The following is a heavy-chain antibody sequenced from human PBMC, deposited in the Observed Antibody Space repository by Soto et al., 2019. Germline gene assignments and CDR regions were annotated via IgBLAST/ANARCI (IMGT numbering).Heavy chain of an antibody. CDR2: IIPILGIA. D-gene: IGHD2-8*02. Sequence: QVQLVQSGAEVKKPGSSVKVSCKASGDTFSSYTISWVRQAPGQGLEWMGRIIPILGIANYAQKFQGRVTITADKSTSTAYMELSSLRSEDTAVYYCASPGGTDNSFDYWGQGTLVTVSS. J-gene: IGHJ4*02. CDR1: GDTFSSYT. V-gene: IGHV1-69*02. CDR3: ASPGGTDNSFDY.